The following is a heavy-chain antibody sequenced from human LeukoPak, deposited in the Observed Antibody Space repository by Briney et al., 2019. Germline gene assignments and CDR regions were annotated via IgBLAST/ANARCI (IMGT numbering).Heavy chain of an antibody. J-gene: IGHJ4*02. CDR2: INPGNGAT. CDR1: GYSLSDYH. Sequence: ASVKVSCKASGYSLSDYHLHWVRQAPGQGLEWMGDINPGNGATKYAQKFQGRVTMTRDTSISTVYMDLSGLTPDDTAVYYCARDPQYPFGYPTYDCWGQGTLVTVSS. D-gene: IGHD2-2*03. CDR3: ARDPQYPFGYPTYDC. V-gene: IGHV1-2*02.